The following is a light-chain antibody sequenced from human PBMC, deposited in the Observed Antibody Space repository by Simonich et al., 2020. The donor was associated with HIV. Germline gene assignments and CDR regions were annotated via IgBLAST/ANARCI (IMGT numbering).Light chain of an antibody. CDR2: DVS. J-gene: IGLJ2*01. CDR3: SSFTSSSTLGV. CDR1: SSDVGDYNY. Sequence: QSALTQPASVSGSPGQSITISCTGTSSDVGDYNYVSWYQQHPGKAPKLLIYDVSKRPSGFSNRFSGSKSGNTASLTISGLQAEDEADYYCSSFTSSSTLGVFGGGTKLTVL. V-gene: IGLV2-14*01.